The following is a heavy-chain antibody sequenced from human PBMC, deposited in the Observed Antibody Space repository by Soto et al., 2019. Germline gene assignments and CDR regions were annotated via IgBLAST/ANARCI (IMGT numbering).Heavy chain of an antibody. CDR2: ISSSSSTI. J-gene: IGHJ5*02. CDR3: ARETQWLNWFDP. V-gene: IGHV3-48*01. CDR1: GFTFSSYS. D-gene: IGHD6-19*01. Sequence: EVQLVESGGGLVQPGGSLRLSCAASGFTFSSYSMNWVRQAPGKGLEWVSYISSSSSTIYYADSVKGRFTISRDNAKNSLYLLMNSLRAEDTAVYYCARETQWLNWFDPWGHGTLVTVSS.